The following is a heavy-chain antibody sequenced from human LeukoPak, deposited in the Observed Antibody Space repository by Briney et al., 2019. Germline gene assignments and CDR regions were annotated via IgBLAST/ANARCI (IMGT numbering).Heavy chain of an antibody. J-gene: IGHJ4*02. CDR1: GFTFSSYA. D-gene: IGHD4-17*01. CDR3: AREVGDDYGLDY. V-gene: IGHV3-30-3*01. CDR2: ISYDGSNK. Sequence: GRSLRLSCAASGFTFSSYAMHWVRQAPGKGLEWVAVISYDGSNKYYADSVKGRFTISRDNSKNTLYLQMNSLRAEDTAVYYCAREVGDDYGLDYWGQGILVTVSS.